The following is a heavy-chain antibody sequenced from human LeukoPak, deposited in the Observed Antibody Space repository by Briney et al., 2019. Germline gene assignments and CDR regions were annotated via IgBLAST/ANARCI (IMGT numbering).Heavy chain of an antibody. D-gene: IGHD6-6*01. Sequence: GGSLRLSCAASGFTFSSYTMNWVRQAPGKGLEWVSIISSGSSYIHYADSVKGRFTISRDNAKNSLYLQMNSLRAEDTAVYYCARSIAVVFAFDIWGQGTMVTVSS. V-gene: IGHV3-21*01. J-gene: IGHJ3*02. CDR3: ARSIAVVFAFDI. CDR2: ISSGSSYI. CDR1: GFTFSSYT.